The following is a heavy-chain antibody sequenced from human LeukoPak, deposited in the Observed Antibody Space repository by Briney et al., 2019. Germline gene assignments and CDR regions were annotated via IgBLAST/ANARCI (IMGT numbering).Heavy chain of an antibody. J-gene: IGHJ4*02. CDR2: IKQDGSEK. Sequence: GGSLRLSCAASGFTFSSYWMSWVRQAPGKGLEWVANIKQDGSEKYYVDSVKGRFTISRDNAKNSLYLQMNSLRAEDTAVYYCARVSPAMVRIQFDYWGQGTLATVSS. CDR3: ARVSPAMVRIQFDY. D-gene: IGHD3-10*01. V-gene: IGHV3-7*01. CDR1: GFTFSSYW.